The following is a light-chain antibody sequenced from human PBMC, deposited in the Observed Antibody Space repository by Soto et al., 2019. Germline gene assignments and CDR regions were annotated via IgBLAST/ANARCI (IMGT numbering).Light chain of an antibody. CDR3: QQYKTYNA. J-gene: IGKJ2*01. Sequence: DIQMTQSPSTLSASVGDRVTITCRATQSISNRLAWYQQKPGKAPKLLISKAASLVCGVPSRFSGRGSGTEFTLTISSLQRDDFAAYYCQQYKTYNAFGQGTKLEIK. CDR1: QSISNR. CDR2: KAA. V-gene: IGKV1-5*03.